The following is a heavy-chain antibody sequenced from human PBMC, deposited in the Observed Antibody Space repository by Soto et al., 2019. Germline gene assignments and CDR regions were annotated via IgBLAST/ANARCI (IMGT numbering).Heavy chain of an antibody. CDR3: ARDDPTXCSGGSCYSGIDYGMDV. D-gene: IGHD2-15*01. CDR1: GFTFSGYA. J-gene: IGHJ6*02. CDR2: ISYDGSNK. V-gene: IGHV3-30-3*01. Sequence: SLKVSCAASGFTFSGYAMHWVRQAPGKGLEWVAVISYDGSNKYYADSVKGRFTISRDNSKNTLYLQMNSLRAEDTAVYYCARDDPTXCSGGSCYSGIDYGMDVWGQGTTVTVSS.